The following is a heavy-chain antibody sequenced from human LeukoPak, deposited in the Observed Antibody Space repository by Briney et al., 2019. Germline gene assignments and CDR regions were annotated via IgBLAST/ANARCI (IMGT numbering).Heavy chain of an antibody. CDR3: ARRSSSWFPFDY. D-gene: IGHD6-13*01. V-gene: IGHV4-38-2*01. CDR1: GYSISSGYY. CDR2: IYHSGST. Sequence: KASKTLSLTCAVSGYSISSGYYWGWIRQPPGKGLEWIGSIYHSGSTYYNPSLKSRVTISVDTSKNQFSLKLSSVTAADTAVYYCARRSSSWFPFDYWGQGTLVTVSS. J-gene: IGHJ4*02.